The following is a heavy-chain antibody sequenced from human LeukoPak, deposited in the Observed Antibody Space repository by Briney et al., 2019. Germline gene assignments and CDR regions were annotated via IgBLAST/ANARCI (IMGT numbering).Heavy chain of an antibody. J-gene: IGHJ4*02. Sequence: GGSLRLSCAASVFTFSSYAMSWVRQAPGRGLEWVSAISGSGGSTYYADSVKGRFPISRDNSKNTLYLQMNSLRAEDTAVYYCAKDLGSGWYDPGYYFDYWGQGTLVTVSS. CDR1: VFTFSSYA. V-gene: IGHV3-23*01. CDR3: AKDLGSGWYDPGYYFDY. D-gene: IGHD6-19*01. CDR2: ISGSGGST.